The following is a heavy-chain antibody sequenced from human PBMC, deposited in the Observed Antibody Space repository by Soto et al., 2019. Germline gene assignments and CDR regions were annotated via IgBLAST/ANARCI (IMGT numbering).Heavy chain of an antibody. CDR3: ARGRYGDY. CDR1: GYTFTSYG. J-gene: IGHJ4*02. V-gene: IGHV1-18*01. Sequence: QVHLVQSGAEVKKPGASVKVSCKASGYTFTSYGITWVRQAPGQGLEWMGWISAHNGKTDYAQKLQGRVIVTRDTSTSTAYMELRSLRSDDTAVNYGARGRYGDYWGQGALVTVSS. D-gene: IGHD1-1*01. CDR2: ISAHNGKT.